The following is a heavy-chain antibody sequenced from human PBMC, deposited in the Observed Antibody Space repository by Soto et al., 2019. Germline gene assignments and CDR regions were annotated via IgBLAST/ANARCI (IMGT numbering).Heavy chain of an antibody. Sequence: GGPLRLSCAASGFTFSNAWMSWVRQAPGKGLGWVGRIKSKTDGGTTDYAAPVKGRFTISRDDSKNTLYLQMNSLKTEDTAVYYCTTVGEYYYDSSGYYYPYWGQGTLVTVSS. CDR3: TTVGEYYYDSSGYYYPY. CDR1: GFTFSNAW. D-gene: IGHD3-22*01. V-gene: IGHV3-15*01. CDR2: IKSKTDGGTT. J-gene: IGHJ4*02.